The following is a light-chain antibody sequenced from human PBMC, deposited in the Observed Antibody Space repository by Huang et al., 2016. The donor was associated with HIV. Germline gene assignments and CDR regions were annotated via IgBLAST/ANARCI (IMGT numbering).Light chain of an antibody. Sequence: EIVMTQSPATLSVSPGERVTLSCRASQSVRSHLAWYQQKPGQAPRLIISSASSRSTGVPDRFSGSGYGTEFTLTINSLQSEDFVVYYCQQYYDWWTFGQGTKVEIK. CDR2: SAS. CDR3: QQYYDWWT. CDR1: QSVRSH. V-gene: IGKV3-15*01. J-gene: IGKJ1*01.